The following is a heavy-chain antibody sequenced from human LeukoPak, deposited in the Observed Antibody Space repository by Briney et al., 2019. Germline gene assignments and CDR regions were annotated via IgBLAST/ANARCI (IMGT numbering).Heavy chain of an antibody. CDR1: GFTFSDYA. J-gene: IGHJ4*02. CDR2: ILTSGAT. Sequence: GGSLRLSCTVSGFTFSDYAMSWVRQAPGKGLEWVATILTSGATYYADSVKGRFTISRDNSKNTLYLQMNGLRVEETAIYFCAKDWHDYWGQGTLVTVSS. V-gene: IGHV3-23*01. CDR3: AKDWHDY.